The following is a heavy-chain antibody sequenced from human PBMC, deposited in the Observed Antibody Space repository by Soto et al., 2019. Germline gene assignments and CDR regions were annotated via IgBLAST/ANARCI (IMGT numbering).Heavy chain of an antibody. CDR2: INPSGGRT. CDR1: GYTFTSYD. D-gene: IGHD7-27*01. V-gene: IGHV1-46*01. CDR3: ARDAGAFGAFDI. Sequence: ASVKVSCKASGYTFTSYDINWVRQAPGQGLEWMGIINPSGGRTSYAQKFQGRVTMTRDTSTSTVYMELSSLRSEDTAVYYCARDAGAFGAFDIWGQGTMGTVSS. J-gene: IGHJ3*02.